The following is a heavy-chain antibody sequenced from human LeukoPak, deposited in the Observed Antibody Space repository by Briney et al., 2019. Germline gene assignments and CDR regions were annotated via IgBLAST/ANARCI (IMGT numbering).Heavy chain of an antibody. CDR2: ISYAGNSQ. V-gene: IGHV3-30*04. Sequence: GGSLRLSCTASGFTFSTYPMHWVRQAPGKGLEWVAVISYAGNSQYYADSVKGRFTISRDNSKNTLYLQMNSLRVEDTAVYYCAKDSKIVGATFRSYHYMDVWGKGTAVTVSS. D-gene: IGHD1-26*01. CDR3: AKDSKIVGATFRSYHYMDV. J-gene: IGHJ6*03. CDR1: GFTFSTYP.